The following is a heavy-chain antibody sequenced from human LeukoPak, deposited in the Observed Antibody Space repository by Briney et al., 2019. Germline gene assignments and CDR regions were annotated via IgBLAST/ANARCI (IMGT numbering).Heavy chain of an antibody. D-gene: IGHD4-17*01. J-gene: IGHJ4*02. V-gene: IGHV3-21*01. Sequence: GGSLRLSCAASGVTFSTYAMSWVRQAPGKGLEWVSSISSSSSYIYYADSVKGRFTISRDNAKNSLYLQMNSLRAEDTAVYYCAREPVTGSVYWSQGTLVTVSS. CDR1: GVTFSTYA. CDR3: AREPVTGSVY. CDR2: ISSSSSYI.